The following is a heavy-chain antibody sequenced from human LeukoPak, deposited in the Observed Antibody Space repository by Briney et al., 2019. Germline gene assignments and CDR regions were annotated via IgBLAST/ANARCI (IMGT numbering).Heavy chain of an antibody. J-gene: IGHJ5*02. CDR1: GYGFSSYW. Sequence: GESLKISCKGSGYGFSSYWIGWVRQMPGKGLEWMGIIYPGDSDTRYSPSFQGQVTISADKSVSTAYLQWSSLKASDTAMYYCARQWGDCSSTSCYSASWGQGTLVTVSS. D-gene: IGHD2-2*01. CDR3: ARQWGDCSSTSCYSAS. V-gene: IGHV5-51*01. CDR2: IYPGDSDT.